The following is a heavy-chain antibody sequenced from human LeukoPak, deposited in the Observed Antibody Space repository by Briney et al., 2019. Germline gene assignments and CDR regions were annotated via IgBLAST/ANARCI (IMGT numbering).Heavy chain of an antibody. Sequence: GASVKVSCKASGYTFTSYAMHWVRQAPGQRLEWMGWINAGNGNTKYSQKFQGGVTITRDTSASTAYMELSSLRSEDTAVYYCARGAYGSGGNWFDPWGQGTLVTVSS. CDR1: GYTFTSYA. D-gene: IGHD3-10*01. V-gene: IGHV1-3*01. CDR3: ARGAYGSGGNWFDP. J-gene: IGHJ5*02. CDR2: INAGNGNT.